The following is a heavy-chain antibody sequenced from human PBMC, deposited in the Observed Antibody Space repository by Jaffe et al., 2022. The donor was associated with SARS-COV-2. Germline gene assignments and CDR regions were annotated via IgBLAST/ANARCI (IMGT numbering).Heavy chain of an antibody. D-gene: IGHD6-13*01. CDR3: ARGLADGSWEIRYFDL. CDR2: ITHSGST. J-gene: IGHJ2*01. CDR1: GGSFSDYF. Sequence: QVQLQQWGAGLLKPSETLSLTCAVYGGSFSDYFWSWIRQPPGKGLEWIGEITHSGSTNYNPSLKSRVTISVDTSKNQLSLKLNSVTAADTAVYYCARGLADGSWEIRYFDLWGRGTLVTVSS. V-gene: IGHV4-34*01.